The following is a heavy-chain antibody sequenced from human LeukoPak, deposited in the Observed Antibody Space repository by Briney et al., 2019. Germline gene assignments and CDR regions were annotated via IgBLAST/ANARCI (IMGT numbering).Heavy chain of an antibody. CDR3: ARDGHGLGFCSSDSCACYMDV. V-gene: IGHV3-11*01. J-gene: IGHJ6*03. Sequence: GGSLRLSCAASGFTFRDFFINWIRQAPGKGPEWVSNIGTSGTNIHYADSVKGRFIISRDDAKNSVYLELNSLRVEDTAVYYCARDGHGLGFCSSDSCACYMDVWGKGTTVTVS. D-gene: IGHD2-15*01. CDR2: IGTSGTNI. CDR1: GFTFRDFF.